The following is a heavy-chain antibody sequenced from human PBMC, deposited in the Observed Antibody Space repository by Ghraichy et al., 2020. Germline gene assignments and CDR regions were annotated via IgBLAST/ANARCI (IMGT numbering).Heavy chain of an antibody. Sequence: GESLNISSAASEFTVSSNYMSWVRQAPGKGLEWVSVIYSDGSTYYADSVKGRFTISRDNSKNTLYLQMNSLRAEDTAVYYCARDLGPGYCSDGSCSYYYYGMGVWGQGTTVTVSS. CDR2: IYSDGST. CDR3: ARDLGPGYCSDGSCSYYYYGMGV. D-gene: IGHD2-15*01. CDR1: EFTVSSNY. J-gene: IGHJ6*02. V-gene: IGHV3-53*01.